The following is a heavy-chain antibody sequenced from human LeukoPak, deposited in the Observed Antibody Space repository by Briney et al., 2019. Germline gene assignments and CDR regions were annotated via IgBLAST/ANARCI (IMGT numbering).Heavy chain of an antibody. Sequence: GRSLRLSCVVSGFRFDDYGMHWVRQAPGKGLEWVSGISWRGTTTGYADSVKGRFTISRDSAKNSLYLQMDSLRVEDTALYYCAKDESTGGFAPGYFYGMGVWGQGTTVTVSS. CDR3: AKDESTGGFAPGYFYGMGV. V-gene: IGHV3-9*01. D-gene: IGHD3-16*01. CDR1: GFRFDDYG. J-gene: IGHJ6*02. CDR2: ISWRGTTT.